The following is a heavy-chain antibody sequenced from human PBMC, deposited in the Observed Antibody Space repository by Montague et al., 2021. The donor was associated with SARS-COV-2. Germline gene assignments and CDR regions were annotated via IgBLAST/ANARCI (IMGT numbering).Heavy chain of an antibody. CDR1: GGSINSYY. D-gene: IGHD6-19*01. J-gene: IGHJ6*02. CDR2: IYYSGST. V-gene: IGHV4-59*01. Sequence: SETLSLTCAVSGGSINSYYWSWIRQPPGKGLEWIGYIYYSGSTIYNPSLKSRVTISIDTSKNQFSLKLNSVTAADTAVYYCAGRPTPSYSSVWYLFYYAMGVWGQGTTVTVSS. CDR3: AGRPTPSYSSVWYLFYYAMGV.